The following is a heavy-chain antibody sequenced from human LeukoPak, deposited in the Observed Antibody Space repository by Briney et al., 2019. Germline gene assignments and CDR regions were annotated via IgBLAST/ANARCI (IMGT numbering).Heavy chain of an antibody. CDR2: INHSGST. CDR3: AKRYGSGSYFHY. V-gene: IGHV4-34*01. D-gene: IGHD3-10*01. Sequence: SETLSLTCAVYGGSFSGYYWSWIRQPPGKGLEWIGEINHSGSTNYNPSLKSRVTISVDTSKNQFSLKLSSVTAADTAVYYCAKRYGSGSYFHYWGQGTLVTVSS. J-gene: IGHJ4*02. CDR1: GGSFSGYY.